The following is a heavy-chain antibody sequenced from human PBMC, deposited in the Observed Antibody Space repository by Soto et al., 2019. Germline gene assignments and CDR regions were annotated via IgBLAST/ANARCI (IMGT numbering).Heavy chain of an antibody. D-gene: IGHD3-3*01. V-gene: IGHV1-8*01. CDR1: GYTFTSYD. Sequence: ASVKVSCKASGYTFTSYDINWVRQATGQGLEWMGWMNPNSGNTGYAQKFQGRVTMTRNTSISTAYMELSSLRSEDTAVYYCARGPPPVLRFLEWLEGNYGMDVWGQGTTVTAP. CDR2: MNPNSGNT. J-gene: IGHJ6*02. CDR3: ARGPPPVLRFLEWLEGNYGMDV.